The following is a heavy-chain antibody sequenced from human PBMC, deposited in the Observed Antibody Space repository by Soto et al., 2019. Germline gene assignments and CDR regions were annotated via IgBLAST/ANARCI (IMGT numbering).Heavy chain of an antibody. CDR2: IYYSGST. CDR1: GGSISSSSYY. J-gene: IGHJ6*02. CDR3: ARPGRGSAHYYYYGMDV. V-gene: IGHV4-39*01. Sequence: PSETLSLTCSVSGGSISSSSYYWVWIRQPPGKGLEWIGSIYYSGSTYYNPSLKSRVTISVDTSKNQFSLKLSSVTAADTAVYYCARPGRGSAHYYYYGMDVWGQGTTVTVSS.